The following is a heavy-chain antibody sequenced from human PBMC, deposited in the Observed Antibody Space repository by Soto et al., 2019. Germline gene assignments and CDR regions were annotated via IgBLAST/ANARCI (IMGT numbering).Heavy chain of an antibody. V-gene: IGHV1-69*12. D-gene: IGHD2-2*03. CDR3: AREVDGCYGIDG. CDR1: GGTFSTDS. Sequence: QVQLVQSGAEVKKPGSSVKVSCKASGGTFSTDSISWVRQAPGQGLEWMGGIIPMFGTANNAQSSXGXXTITADGATGTACMGLSGLRSEGRAVYFCAREVDGCYGIDGWCQWSTVTVAS. J-gene: IGHJ6*02. CDR2: IIPMFGTA.